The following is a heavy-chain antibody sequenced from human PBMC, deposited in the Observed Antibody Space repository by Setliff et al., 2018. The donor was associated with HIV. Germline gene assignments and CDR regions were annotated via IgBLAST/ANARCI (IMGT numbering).Heavy chain of an antibody. CDR1: GGSMTTHF. CDR3: ARDISEGFFLERASEH. J-gene: IGHJ1*01. D-gene: IGHD3-3*01. V-gene: IGHV4-59*11. Sequence: SETLSLTCTVSGGSMTTHFWSRIRQPPGKGLEWIGSVYYSGSTNYNPSLKSRVTISLDTSENQFSLNLNSVTAADTAVYYCARDISEGFFLERASEHWSQGTLVTVSS. CDR2: VYYSGST.